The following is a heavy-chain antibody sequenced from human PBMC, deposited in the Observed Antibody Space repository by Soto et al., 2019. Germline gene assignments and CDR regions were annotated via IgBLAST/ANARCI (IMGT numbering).Heavy chain of an antibody. CDR3: ARDPVYVLVVPAATNYYYMDV. D-gene: IGHD2-2*01. CDR1: GFTFSSYW. CDR2: IKQDGSEK. J-gene: IGHJ6*03. V-gene: IGHV3-7*01. Sequence: GGSLRLSCAASGFTFSSYWMSWVRQAPGKGLEWVANIKQDGSEKYYVDSVKGRFTISRDNAKNSLYLQMNSLRAEDTAVYYCARDPVYVLVVPAATNYYYMDVWGKGTTVTVSS.